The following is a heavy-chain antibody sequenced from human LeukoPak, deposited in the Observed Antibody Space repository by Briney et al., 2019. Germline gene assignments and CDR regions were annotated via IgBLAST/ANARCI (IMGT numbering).Heavy chain of an antibody. CDR1: GFTFSSYE. CDR3: ARRGFYDTSGYLFDH. Sequence: LSGGSLRLSCAASGFTFSSYEMNLVRQAPGKGLEWVSYISTSGSPIYYGNSVKGRFTISRDNAKNSLYLQMNSLRAEDTALYYCARRGFYDTSGYLFDHWGQGTLVTVSS. D-gene: IGHD3-22*01. V-gene: IGHV3-48*03. J-gene: IGHJ4*02. CDR2: ISTSGSPI.